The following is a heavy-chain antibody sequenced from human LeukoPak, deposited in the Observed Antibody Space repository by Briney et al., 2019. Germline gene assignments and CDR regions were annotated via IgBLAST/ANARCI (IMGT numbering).Heavy chain of an antibody. CDR3: AKARDIVVVPAAMCALDV. CDR1: GFTFSNYA. D-gene: IGHD2-2*01. J-gene: IGHJ6*02. CDR2: VSGSGGYT. Sequence: GGSLRLSCAATGFTFSNYAMNWVRQAPGKGLEWVSAVSGSGGYTYYVDSVRGRFTISRDNSKNTLYLQLNSLTAEDTAVYYCAKARDIVVVPAAMCALDVWGQGTTVTVSS. V-gene: IGHV3-23*01.